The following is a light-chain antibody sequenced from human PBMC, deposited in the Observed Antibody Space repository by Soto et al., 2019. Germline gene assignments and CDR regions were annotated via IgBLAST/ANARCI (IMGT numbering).Light chain of an antibody. CDR2: EGS. CDR3: CSFERSITLV. J-gene: IGLJ2*01. Sequence: QSALTQPASVSGSPGQSITISCTGSSSDVGSYNLVSWYQQLPGEAPKLMIYEGSKRPSGVSNRFSGSKSGNTASLTISGLQAEDEGDYYCCSFERSITLVFGGGTKVTVL. CDR1: SSDVGSYNL. V-gene: IGLV2-23*01.